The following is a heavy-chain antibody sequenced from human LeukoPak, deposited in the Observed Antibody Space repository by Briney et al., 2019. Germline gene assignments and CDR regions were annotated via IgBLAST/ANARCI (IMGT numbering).Heavy chain of an antibody. CDR2: INSDGSST. J-gene: IGHJ4*02. CDR1: GFTFSSYS. CDR3: ARDLERYDFWSGDLGY. D-gene: IGHD3-3*01. V-gene: IGHV3-74*01. Sequence: TGGSLRLSCAASGFTFSSYSMNWVRQAPGKGLVWVSRINSDGSSTSYADSVKGRFTISRDNAKNTLYLQMNSLRAEDTAVYYCARDLERYDFWSGDLGYWGQGTLVTVSS.